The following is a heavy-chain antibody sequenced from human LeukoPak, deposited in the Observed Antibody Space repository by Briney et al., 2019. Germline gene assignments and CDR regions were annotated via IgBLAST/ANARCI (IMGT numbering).Heavy chain of an antibody. CDR1: GFTFSSYA. CDR2: ISYDGSNK. V-gene: IGHV3-30*01. CDR3: AKTTAGYSSGRYPGWPVDY. J-gene: IGHJ4*02. Sequence: PAGRSLRLSCAASGFTFSSYAMHWVRQAPGKGLEWVAVISYDGSNKYYADSVKGRFTISRDNSKNTLYLQMNSLRAEDTAVYYCAKTTAGYSSGRYPGWPVDYWGLGTLVTVSS. D-gene: IGHD6-19*01.